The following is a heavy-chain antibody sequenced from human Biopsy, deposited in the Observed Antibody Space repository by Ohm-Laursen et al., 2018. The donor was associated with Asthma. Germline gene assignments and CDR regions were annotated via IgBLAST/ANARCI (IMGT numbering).Heavy chain of an antibody. CDR3: ARAAITGIRGWFDP. CDR2: IDQSGYT. D-gene: IGHD1-20*01. CDR1: GGYLTGHY. Sequence: GTLSPTCTVYGGYLTGHYWNWIRQPPGKGLEWIGEIDQSGYTNYNPSLKSRVTISADTSKSQFHLNLSSVTAADTAVYFCARAAITGIRGWFDPWGQGTQVTVSS. J-gene: IGHJ5*02. V-gene: IGHV4-34*01.